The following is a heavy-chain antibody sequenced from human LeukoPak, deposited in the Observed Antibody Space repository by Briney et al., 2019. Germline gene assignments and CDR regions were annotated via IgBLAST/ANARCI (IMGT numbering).Heavy chain of an antibody. V-gene: IGHV3-30*03. CDR3: ARDSGALRYCSSASCPTRFDY. D-gene: IGHD2-2*01. Sequence: PGGSLRLSCAASGFTFSSYGMHWVRQAPGKGLEWVAVISYDGSNKYYADSVKGRFTISRDNSKNTLYLQMNSLRAEDTAVYYCARDSGALRYCSSASCPTRFDYWGQGILVTVSS. CDR2: ISYDGSNK. CDR1: GFTFSSYG. J-gene: IGHJ4*02.